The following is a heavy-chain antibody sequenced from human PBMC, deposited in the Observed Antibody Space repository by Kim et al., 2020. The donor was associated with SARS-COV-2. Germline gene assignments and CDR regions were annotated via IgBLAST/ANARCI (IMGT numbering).Heavy chain of an antibody. Sequence: GGSLRLSCAASGFTFSSYGMHWVRQAPGKGLEWVAVIWYDGSNKYYADSVKGRFTISRDNSKNTLYLQMNSLRAEDTAVYYCAKDLLAYGMDVWGQGTTVTVSS. V-gene: IGHV3-33*06. CDR1: GFTFSSYG. J-gene: IGHJ6*02. CDR3: AKDLLAYGMDV. CDR2: IWYDGSNK.